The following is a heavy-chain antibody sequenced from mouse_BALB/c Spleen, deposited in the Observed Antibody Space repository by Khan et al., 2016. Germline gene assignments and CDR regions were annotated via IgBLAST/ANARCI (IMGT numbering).Heavy chain of an antibody. V-gene: IGHV1-62-2*01. Sequence: QVQLQQSGAELVKPGASVKLSCKASGFTFTDNTIHWVKQKSGQGLEWIGWFYPGSVSIKYNEKFKDKATLTADKSSSTVYMELSRLTSEDSAVXFCVRHEFTTAPFAYWGQGTLVTVSA. CDR1: GFTFTDNT. CDR3: VRHEFTTAPFAY. J-gene: IGHJ3*01. CDR2: FYPGSVSI. D-gene: IGHD1-2*01.